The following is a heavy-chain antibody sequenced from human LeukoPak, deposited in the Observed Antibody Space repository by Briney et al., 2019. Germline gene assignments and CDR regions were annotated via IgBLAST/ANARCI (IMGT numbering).Heavy chain of an antibody. CDR3: ARRYYYDILTGFNY. D-gene: IGHD3-9*01. CDR2: INHSGST. V-gene: IGHV4-34*01. CDR1: GGSFSGYY. Sequence: SETLSLTCAVYGGSFSGYYWSWIRQPPGKGLEWIGEINHSGSTNYNPSLKSRVTIPVDTSKNQFSLKLSSVTAADTAVYYCARRYYYDILTGFNYWGQGTLVTVSS. J-gene: IGHJ4*02.